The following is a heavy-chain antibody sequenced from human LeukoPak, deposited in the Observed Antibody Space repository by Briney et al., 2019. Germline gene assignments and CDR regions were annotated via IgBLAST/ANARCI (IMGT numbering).Heavy chain of an antibody. CDR1: VASPSRRY. Sequence: SESLSLTRVASVASPSRRYWSWIWQTPGRALEWVGYIYNEVNTKYNPSLTSRGTISVDTSKNQFSLKLTSVTAADTAIYYCAQATGWPGFDFWGPGALVTVSS. J-gene: IGHJ4*02. CDR2: IYNEVNT. CDR3: AQATGWPGFDF. D-gene: IGHD6-19*01. V-gene: IGHV4-59*08.